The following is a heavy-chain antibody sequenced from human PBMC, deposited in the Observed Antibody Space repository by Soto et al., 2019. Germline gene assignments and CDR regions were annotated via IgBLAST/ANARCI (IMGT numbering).Heavy chain of an antibody. CDR3: ARVPGGYYDSSGNYYFDD. D-gene: IGHD3-22*01. CDR2: INHSGST. V-gene: IGHV4-34*01. Sequence: SETLSLTCAVYGGSFSGYYWSWIRQPPGKGLEWIGEINHSGSTNYNPSLKSRVTISVDTSKNQFSLKLSSVTAADTAVYYCARVPGGYYDSSGNYYFDDWGQGTLVTVSS. J-gene: IGHJ4*02. CDR1: GGSFSGYY.